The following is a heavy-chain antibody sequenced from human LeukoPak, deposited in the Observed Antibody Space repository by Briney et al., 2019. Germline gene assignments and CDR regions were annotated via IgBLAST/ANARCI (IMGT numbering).Heavy chain of an antibody. Sequence: GGSLRLSCAASGFIVSSNYMSWVRQAPGKGLEWVSVIYSGDNTFYADSVKGQFTISRDNSKNTVYLQMNSLRAEDTAMYYCARARSAEYFHHWGQGTLVTVSS. CDR3: ARARSAEYFHH. V-gene: IGHV3-53*01. CDR1: GFIVSSNY. D-gene: IGHD1-26*01. CDR2: IYSGDNT. J-gene: IGHJ1*01.